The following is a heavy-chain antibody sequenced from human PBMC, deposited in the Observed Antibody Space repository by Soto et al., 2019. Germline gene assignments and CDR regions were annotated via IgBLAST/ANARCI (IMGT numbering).Heavy chain of an antibody. CDR3: ARTDSSSWVYYYGMDV. CDR2: ISAYNGNT. D-gene: IGHD6-13*01. J-gene: IGHJ6*01. V-gene: IGHV1-18*01. CDR1: GYTFTSYG. Sequence: GASVKVSCKASGYTFTSYGISWVRQAPGQGLEWMGWISAYNGNTNYAQKLQGRVTMTTDTSTSTAYMELRSLRSDDTAVYYCARTDSSSWVYYYGMDVWRQGTTVTVSS.